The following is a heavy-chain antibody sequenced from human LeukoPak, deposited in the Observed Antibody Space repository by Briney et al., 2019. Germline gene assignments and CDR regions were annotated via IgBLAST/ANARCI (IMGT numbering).Heavy chain of an antibody. J-gene: IGHJ3*02. CDR1: GGSISSYY. Sequence: ASQTLSLTCTVSGGSISSYYWSWIRQPPGKGLEWIGYIFYTGSTNYNPSLKSRVTISVLTSKNRFSLKLSSVTAADTAVYYCATLTGGDDAFDIWGQGTMVTVSS. D-gene: IGHD4-23*01. CDR3: ATLTGGDDAFDI. V-gene: IGHV4-59*01. CDR2: IFYTGST.